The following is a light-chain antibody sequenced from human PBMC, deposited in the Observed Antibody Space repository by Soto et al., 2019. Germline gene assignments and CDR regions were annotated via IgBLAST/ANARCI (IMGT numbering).Light chain of an antibody. V-gene: IGKV3-20*01. Sequence: EIVLTQSPGTLSLSPGERATLSCRASQSVSSSYLAWYQQKPGQAPSLLIYGASSRATGIPDRFSGSGSGTDFTLTISRLEPEDFAVYYCQQYDSSPITCGQGTRLEIK. CDR3: QQYDSSPIT. J-gene: IGKJ5*01. CDR2: GAS. CDR1: QSVSSSY.